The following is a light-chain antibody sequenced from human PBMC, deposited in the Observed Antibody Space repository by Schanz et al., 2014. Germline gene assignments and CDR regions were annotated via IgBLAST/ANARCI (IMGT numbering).Light chain of an antibody. CDR2: AAS. J-gene: IGKJ1*01. Sequence: DIQLPPSPSSLSASVGDRVTITCRASQGISNFLNWYQQKPGRAPKLLIYAASRLQGGVPSRFSGSGSGTYFTLTISSLQPDDFATYSCQQYTAYPWTFGQGTKVEMK. V-gene: IGKV1-39*01. CDR3: QQYTAYPWT. CDR1: QGISNF.